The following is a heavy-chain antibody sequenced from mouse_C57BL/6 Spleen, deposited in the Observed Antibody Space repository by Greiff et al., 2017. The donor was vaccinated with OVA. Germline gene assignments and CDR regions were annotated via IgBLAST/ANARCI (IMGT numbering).Heavy chain of an antibody. CDR3: ARGGLYYYGSSPAWFAY. CDR1: GYTFTSYD. Sequence: QVQLKQSGPELVKPGASVKLSCKASGYTFTSYDINWVKQRPGQGLEWIGWIYPRDGSTKYNEKFKGKATLTVDTSSSTAYMELHSLTSEDSAVYFCARGGLYYYGSSPAWFAYWGQGTLVTVSA. D-gene: IGHD1-1*01. V-gene: IGHV1-85*01. CDR2: IYPRDGST. J-gene: IGHJ3*01.